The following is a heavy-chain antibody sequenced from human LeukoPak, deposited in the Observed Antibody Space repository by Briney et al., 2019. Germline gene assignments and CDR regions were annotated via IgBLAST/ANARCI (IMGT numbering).Heavy chain of an antibody. CDR1: GFTISGSG. CDR2: IRYDGGNK. V-gene: IGHV3-30*02. Sequence: PGGSLRLSCAASGFTISGSGMHWVRQAPGKGLEWGTFIRYDGGNKYYTDSVKGGFTISRDNSKNTLYLQMDSLRAEDTAVYYCARDYDFWSGYYSPTRGYFGYWGQGTLVTVSS. CDR3: ARDYDFWSGYYSPTRGYFGY. J-gene: IGHJ4*02. D-gene: IGHD3-3*01.